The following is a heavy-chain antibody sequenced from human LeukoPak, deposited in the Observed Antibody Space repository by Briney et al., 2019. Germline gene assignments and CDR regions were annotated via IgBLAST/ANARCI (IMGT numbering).Heavy chain of an antibody. J-gene: IGHJ4*02. CDR2: IYTSGST. CDR1: GGSISSYY. D-gene: IGHD2-2*02. CDR3: ASAAYCSSTSCYTYVDY. Sequence: SETLSLTCTVSGGSISSYYWSWIRQPAGKGLEWIGRIYTSGSTNYNPSLKSRVTMSVDTSKNQFSLKLSSVTAADTAAYYCASAAYCSSTSCYTYVDYWGQGTLVTVSS. V-gene: IGHV4-4*07.